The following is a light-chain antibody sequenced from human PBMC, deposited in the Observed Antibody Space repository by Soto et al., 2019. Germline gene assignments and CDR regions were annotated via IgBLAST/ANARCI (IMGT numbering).Light chain of an antibody. CDR2: LGS. J-gene: IGKJ1*01. CDR3: MQSLQTPRT. CDR1: QSLLGSGGHNY. V-gene: IGKV2-28*01. Sequence: DIVLTQSPLSLPVTPGEPASLSCRSSQSLLGSGGHNYLDWYVQKPGQSPQFVIFLGSHRPSGVPDRFSGSGSGTDFTLKISRVEAEDVVVYFCMQSLQTPRTFGQGTRVEI.